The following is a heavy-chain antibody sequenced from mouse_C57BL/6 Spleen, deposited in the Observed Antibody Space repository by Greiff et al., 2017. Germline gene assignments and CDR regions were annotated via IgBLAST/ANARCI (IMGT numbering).Heavy chain of an antibody. D-gene: IGHD1-1*01. CDR3: ARFDDGSSSLDY. CDR2: IDPSDSYT. CDR1: GYTFTSYW. V-gene: IGHV1-59*01. J-gene: IGHJ2*01. Sequence: QVQLQQPGAELVRPGTSVKLSCKASGYTFTSYWMHWVKQRPGQGLEWIGVIDPSDSYTNYNQKFKGKATLTVDTSSSTAYMQLSSLTSEDSAVYYCARFDDGSSSLDYWGQGTTLTVSS.